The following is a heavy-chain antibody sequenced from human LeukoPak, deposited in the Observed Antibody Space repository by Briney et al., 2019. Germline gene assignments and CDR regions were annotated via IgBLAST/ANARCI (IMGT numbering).Heavy chain of an antibody. V-gene: IGHV3-30*18. CDR1: GFTFSSYG. D-gene: IGHD3-9*01. CDR3: AKEGGEVLRYFDWFTKIYYFDY. J-gene: IGHJ4*02. CDR2: ISYDGSNK. Sequence: PGGSLRLSCAASGFTFSSYGMHWVRQAPGKGLEWVAVISYDGSNKYYADSVKGRFTISRDNSKNTLYLQMNSLRAEDTAVYYCAKEGGEVLRYFDWFTKIYYFDYWGQGTLVTVSS.